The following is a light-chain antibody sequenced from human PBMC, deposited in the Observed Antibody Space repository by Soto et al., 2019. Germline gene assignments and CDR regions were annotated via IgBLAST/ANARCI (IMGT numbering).Light chain of an antibody. CDR2: EVT. V-gene: IGLV2-8*01. Sequence: QSALTQPPFASGSPGHSVTISCTGTSSDVGAYNYVSWYQQHPGKAPRFIIYEVTKRPSGVPDRFSGSRSGNTASLTVSGLQAEDEADYYCSSYAGSNNFVVFGGGTKLTVL. CDR3: SSYAGSNNFVV. CDR1: SSDVGAYNY. J-gene: IGLJ2*01.